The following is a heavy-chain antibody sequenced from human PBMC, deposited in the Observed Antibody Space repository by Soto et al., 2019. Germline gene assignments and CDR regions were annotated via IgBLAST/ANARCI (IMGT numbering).Heavy chain of an antibody. V-gene: IGHV3-74*01. Sequence: EVQLVESGGGLVLPGGSLRLSCAASGFTFSRYWMHWVRQAPGKGLVWVSRINSDGSSTHYADSVKGRFTISRDNAKNTLYPQMNSLRAEDTAVYYCASNYAYAEGYYWYGMDVWCQGTTVTVSS. CDR1: GFTFSRYW. D-gene: IGHD3-16*01. CDR2: INSDGSST. J-gene: IGHJ6*02. CDR3: ASNYAYAEGYYWYGMDV.